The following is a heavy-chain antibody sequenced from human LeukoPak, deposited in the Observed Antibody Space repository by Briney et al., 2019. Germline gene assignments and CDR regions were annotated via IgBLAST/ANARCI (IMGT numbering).Heavy chain of an antibody. J-gene: IGHJ4*02. Sequence: PGGSLRLSCVASGFTFSRYWMTWVRQAPGRGLEWVATLIQDGGEKHYVDSVKGRFTISRDNAKNSVYLQMNSLRAEDTAVYYCARDSSWDIVVVPAAKVPLDYWGQGTLVTVSS. D-gene: IGHD2-2*01. CDR3: ARDSSWDIVVVPAAKVPLDY. CDR1: GFTFSRYW. CDR2: LIQDGGEK. V-gene: IGHV3-7*01.